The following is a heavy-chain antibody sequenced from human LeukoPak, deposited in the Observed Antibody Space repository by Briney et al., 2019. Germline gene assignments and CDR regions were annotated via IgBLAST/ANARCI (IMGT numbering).Heavy chain of an antibody. CDR2: IFYSGST. V-gene: IGHV4-39*07. CDR1: GGSISTSNYY. D-gene: IGHD3-3*01. CDR3: ARGRPFYDFWSGYTSHFDY. J-gene: IGHJ4*02. Sequence: PSETLSLTCTVSGGSISTSNYYWGWIRQPPGKGLEWIGSIFYSGSTYYNPSLKSRVTISVDTSKNQFSLKLSSVTAADTAVYYCARGRPFYDFWSGYTSHFDYWGQGTLVTVSS.